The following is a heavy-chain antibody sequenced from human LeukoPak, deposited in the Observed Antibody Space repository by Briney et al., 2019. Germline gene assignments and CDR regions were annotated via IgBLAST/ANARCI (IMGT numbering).Heavy chain of an antibody. V-gene: IGHV3-23*01. CDR2: ISGSASST. Sequence: GGSLRLSCAASGFTFSNYAMNWVRQAPGKGLEWVSAISGSASSTYYADSVKGRFTISRGDSKNTLYLQMNSLRAEDTAVYHCAKPGRVCSSSKCWGWTNWFDPWGQGILVTVSS. J-gene: IGHJ5*02. D-gene: IGHD2-2*01. CDR1: GFTFSNYA. CDR3: AKPGRVCSSSKCWGWTNWFDP.